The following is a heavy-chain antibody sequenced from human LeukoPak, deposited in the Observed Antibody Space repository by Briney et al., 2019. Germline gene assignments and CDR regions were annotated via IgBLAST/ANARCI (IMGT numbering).Heavy chain of an antibody. Sequence: PSETLSLTCTVSGGSISGSSYYWGWIRQPPGKGLEWIGNICYSGSSYYNPSLKGRVTISVDTSKNQFSLTLSSVTAADTAVYYCARGPLLGVFNYWGQGTLVTVSS. V-gene: IGHV4-39*01. J-gene: IGHJ4*02. CDR1: GGSISGSSYY. CDR2: ICYSGSS. CDR3: ARGPLLGVFNY. D-gene: IGHD2-15*01.